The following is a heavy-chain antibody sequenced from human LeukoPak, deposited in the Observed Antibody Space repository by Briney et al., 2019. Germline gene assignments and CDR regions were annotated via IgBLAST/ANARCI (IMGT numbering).Heavy chain of an antibody. D-gene: IGHD5-24*01. CDR1: GFTFSNAW. V-gene: IGHV3-15*01. Sequence: AGGSLRLSCAASGFTFSNAWMSWVRQAPGKGLEWVGRIKSKTDGCTTDYAAPVKGRFTISRDDSKNTLHLQMNSLKTEDTAVYYCTKGMATMDYWGQGTLVTVSS. CDR3: TKGMATMDY. CDR2: IKSKTDGCTT. J-gene: IGHJ4*02.